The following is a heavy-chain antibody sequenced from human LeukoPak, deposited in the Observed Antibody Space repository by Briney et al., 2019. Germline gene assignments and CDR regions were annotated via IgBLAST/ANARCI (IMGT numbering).Heavy chain of an antibody. D-gene: IGHD1-14*01. CDR3: ARGPEPPKY. V-gene: IGHV1-2*02. J-gene: IGHJ4*02. Sequence: ASVKVSCKASGYIFTDYYIHWVRQAPGQGLEWLGWIVPNSADTTYAQKFQGRVTLTRDTSNRTVYMKPDNLKSDDTAVYYCARGPEPPKYWGQGTLVTVSP. CDR2: IVPNSADT. CDR1: GYIFTDYY.